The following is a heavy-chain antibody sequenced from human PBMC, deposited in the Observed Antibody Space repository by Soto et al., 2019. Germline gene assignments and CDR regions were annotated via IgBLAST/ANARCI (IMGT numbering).Heavy chain of an antibody. CDR3: ARVARPYCSSTSCYLDAFDI. CDR1: GGSISSYY. CDR2: IYYSGST. J-gene: IGHJ3*02. D-gene: IGHD2-2*01. V-gene: IGHV4-59*01. Sequence: SETLSLTCTVSGGSISSYYWSWIRQPPGKGLEWIGYIYYSGSTNYNPSLKSRVTISVDTSKNQFSLKLSSVTAADTAVYYCARVARPYCSSTSCYLDAFDIWGQGTMVTVS.